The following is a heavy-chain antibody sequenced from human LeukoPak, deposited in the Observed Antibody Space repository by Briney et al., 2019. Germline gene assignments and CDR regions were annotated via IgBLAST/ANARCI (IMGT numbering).Heavy chain of an antibody. CDR3: ARDRVGSAAFDY. CDR1: GFTFSSYS. V-gene: IGHV3-21*01. CDR2: ISSSSSHI. J-gene: IGHJ4*02. Sequence: GGSLRLSCAASGFTFSSYSMNWVRQAPGKGLEWVSSISSSSSHIYYADSVKGRFTISRDNAKNSLYLQMNSLRAEDTAVYYCARDRVGSAAFDYWGQGTLVTVSS. D-gene: IGHD2-2*01.